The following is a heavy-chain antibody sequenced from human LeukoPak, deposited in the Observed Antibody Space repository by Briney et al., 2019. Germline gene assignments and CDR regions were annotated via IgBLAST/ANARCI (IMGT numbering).Heavy chain of an antibody. D-gene: IGHD6-13*01. CDR2: IYTSGST. CDR1: GGFISSSSYY. J-gene: IGHJ5*02. CDR3: ARGRAAAGTGWFDP. Sequence: SETLSLTCSVSGGFISSSSYYWGWIRQPPGKGLEWIGRIYTSGSTNYNPSLKSRVTISVDTSKNQFSLKLSSVTAADTAVYYCARGRAAAGTGWFDPWGQGTLVTVSS. V-gene: IGHV4-39*07.